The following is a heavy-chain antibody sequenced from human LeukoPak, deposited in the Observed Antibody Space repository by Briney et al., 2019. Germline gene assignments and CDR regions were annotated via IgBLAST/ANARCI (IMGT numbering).Heavy chain of an antibody. V-gene: IGHV3-21*01. Sequence: GGSLRLSCAASGFTFSSYSMNWVRQAPGKGLEWVSSISSSSYIYYADSVKGRFTISRDNAKNSLYLQMNSLRAEDTAVYYCARESYYYDSSGVFDYWGQGTLVTVSS. J-gene: IGHJ4*02. CDR2: ISSSSYI. CDR1: GFTFSSYS. CDR3: ARESYYYDSSGVFDY. D-gene: IGHD3-22*01.